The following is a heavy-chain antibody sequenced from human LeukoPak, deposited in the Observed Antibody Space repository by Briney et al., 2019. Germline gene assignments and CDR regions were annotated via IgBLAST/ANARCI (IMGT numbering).Heavy chain of an antibody. J-gene: IGHJ4*02. CDR3: ARDTPSYYDFWSGYEKGKGIDY. CDR2: ISSSSSYI. CDR1: GFTFSSYS. V-gene: IGHV3-21*01. D-gene: IGHD3-3*01. Sequence: PGGSLRLSCAASGFTFSSYSMNWVRQAPGKGPEWVSSISSSSSYIYYADSVKGRFTISRDNAKNSLYLQMNSLRAEDTAVYYCARDTPSYYDFWSGYEKGKGIDYWGQGTLVTVSS.